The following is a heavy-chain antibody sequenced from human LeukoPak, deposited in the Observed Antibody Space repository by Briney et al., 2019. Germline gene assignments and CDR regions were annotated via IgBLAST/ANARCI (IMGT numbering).Heavy chain of an antibody. J-gene: IGHJ4*02. CDR2: IIPILGIA. V-gene: IGHV1-69*04. CDR3: ANRRDGYIHFDY. Sequence: ASVTVSCKASGGTFSSYAISWVRQAPGQGLEWMGRIIPILGIANYAQKFQGRVTITADKSTSTAYMELSSLRSEDTAVYYCANRRDGYIHFDYWGQGTLVTVSS. D-gene: IGHD5-24*01. CDR1: GGTFSSYA.